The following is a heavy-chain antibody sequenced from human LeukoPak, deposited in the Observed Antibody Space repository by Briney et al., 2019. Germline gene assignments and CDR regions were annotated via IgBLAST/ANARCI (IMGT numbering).Heavy chain of an antibody. J-gene: IGHJ3*01. Sequence: GASVKVSCKASGYTFTDWYLHWVRRAPGQGLEWMGWINPKTGDTRYTQKYQGSVAMTKDTSISTAYLEVHRLTSVDTAIYYCAKEAGDNAFDLWGQGTMVTISS. V-gene: IGHV1-2*02. CDR1: GYTFTDWY. CDR2: INPKTGDT. CDR3: AKEAGDNAFDL. D-gene: IGHD7-27*01.